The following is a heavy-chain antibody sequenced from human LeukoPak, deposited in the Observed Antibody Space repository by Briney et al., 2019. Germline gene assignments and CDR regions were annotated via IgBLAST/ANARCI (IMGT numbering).Heavy chain of an antibody. Sequence: GASLRLSCAASGFTFSSYDMSWVRQAPGKGLEWVSAISGSGGSTYYADSVKGRFTISRDNSKNTLYLQMNSLRAEDTAVYYCARHSGSYLYYFDYWGQGTLVTVSS. CDR1: GFTFSSYD. CDR3: ARHSGSYLYYFDY. CDR2: ISGSGGST. V-gene: IGHV3-23*01. D-gene: IGHD1-26*01. J-gene: IGHJ4*02.